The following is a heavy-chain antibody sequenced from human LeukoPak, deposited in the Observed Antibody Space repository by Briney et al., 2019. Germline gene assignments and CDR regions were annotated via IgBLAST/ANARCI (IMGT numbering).Heavy chain of an antibody. Sequence: SSETLSLTCTVSGGSISSYYWSWIRQPPGKGLEWIGYIYYSGSTNYNPSLKSRVTISVDTSKNQFSLKLSSVTAADTAVYYCARTPMVTSVAGKRSYGMDVWGQGTTVTVSS. J-gene: IGHJ6*02. CDR1: GGSISSYY. D-gene: IGHD5-18*01. V-gene: IGHV4-59*08. CDR2: IYYSGST. CDR3: ARTPMVTSVAGKRSYGMDV.